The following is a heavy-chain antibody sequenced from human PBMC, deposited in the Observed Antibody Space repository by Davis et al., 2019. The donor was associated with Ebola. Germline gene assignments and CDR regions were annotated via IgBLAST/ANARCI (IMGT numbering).Heavy chain of an antibody. J-gene: IGHJ3*01. CDR3: ARQWYYYDSRGFYHVDALDV. V-gene: IGHV4-39*01. Sequence: SLSNYAMNRVRQPPGKGLEWIGSVYYNGKTNSNPSLKSRVTIYIDMSNNQFSLKLSSVTAADTAVYVCARQWYYYDSRGFYHVDALDVWGQGTVVTVSS. D-gene: IGHD3-22*01. CDR2: VYYNGKT. CDR1: SLSNYA.